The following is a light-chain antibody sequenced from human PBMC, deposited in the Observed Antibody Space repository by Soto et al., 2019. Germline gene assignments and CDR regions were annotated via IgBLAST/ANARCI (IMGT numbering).Light chain of an antibody. CDR3: QQSYSTPPGT. Sequence: DIQMTQSPSSLSASVGDRVTITCRASQSISSYLNWYQQKPGQAPKLLIYAASSLLIGVPSRFSGSGSGTDFTPTISSRQPEDFATYYCQQSYSTPPGTFGQGTKVEIK. CDR2: AAS. CDR1: QSISSY. V-gene: IGKV1-39*01. J-gene: IGKJ1*01.